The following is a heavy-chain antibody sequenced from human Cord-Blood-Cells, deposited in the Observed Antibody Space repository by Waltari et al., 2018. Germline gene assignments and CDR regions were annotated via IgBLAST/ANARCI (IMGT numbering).Heavy chain of an antibody. D-gene: IGHD3-3*01. CDR2: ISSSSRYI. CDR1: GFTFSSYS. CDR3: ARPYYDFWSGYYYLDY. Sequence: EVQLVESGGGLVKPGGSLRLSCAASGFTFSSYSMNWVRQAPGKGLEWVSSISSSSRYIDYADSVKGRFTISRDNAKNSVELQMNSLRAEDTAVYYCARPYYDFWSGYYYLDYWGQGTLVTVSS. V-gene: IGHV3-21*01. J-gene: IGHJ4*02.